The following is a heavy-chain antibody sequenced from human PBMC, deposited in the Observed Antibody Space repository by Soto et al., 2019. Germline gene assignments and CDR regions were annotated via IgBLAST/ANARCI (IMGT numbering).Heavy chain of an antibody. D-gene: IGHD1-1*01. J-gene: IGHJ5*02. V-gene: IGHV1-2*04. Sequence: QVQLVQSGAEVKKPGASVKVSCKASGYTFTGYYMHWVRQAPGQGLEWMGWINPNSGGTNYAQKFQGWVTMTRDTSISTADMELSRLRSDDTAVYYCARGSWNSQPRYNWFDPWGQGTLVTVSS. CDR1: GYTFTGYY. CDR3: ARGSWNSQPRYNWFDP. CDR2: INPNSGGT.